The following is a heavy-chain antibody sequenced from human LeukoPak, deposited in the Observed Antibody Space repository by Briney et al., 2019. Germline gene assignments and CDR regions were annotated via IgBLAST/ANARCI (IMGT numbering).Heavy chain of an antibody. V-gene: IGHV3-23*01. CDR2: VSASGGTT. CDR1: GFTFNNYA. Sequence: PGGSLRLSCAVSGFTFNNYAMGWVRHTPGKGLERVSGVSASGGTTYYADYVKSRFIISRDNSKDTLYLHMSSLRAEDTARYYCAKLRSPGSFISNYHPMMFDVWGQGTMVTVSS. J-gene: IGHJ3*01. CDR3: AKLRSPGSFISNYHPMMFDV. D-gene: IGHD3-10*01.